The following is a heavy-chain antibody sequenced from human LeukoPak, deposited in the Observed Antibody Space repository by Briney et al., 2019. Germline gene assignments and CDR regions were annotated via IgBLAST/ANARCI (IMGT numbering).Heavy chain of an antibody. J-gene: IGHJ4*02. CDR1: GFTFSTYG. CDR3: ASNVHGYSYAFFDY. V-gene: IGHV3-30*03. Sequence: GTSLRLSCAASGFTFSTYGMHWVRQAPGKGLEWAGVISSDGSNTYYADSVKGRFTISRDNSKDTLYLQMNSLGAEDTAMYYCASNVHGYSYAFFDYWAREPWSPPPQ. D-gene: IGHD5-18*01. CDR2: ISSDGSNT.